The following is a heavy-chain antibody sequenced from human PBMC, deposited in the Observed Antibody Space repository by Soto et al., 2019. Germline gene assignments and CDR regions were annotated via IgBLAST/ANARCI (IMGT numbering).Heavy chain of an antibody. CDR1: GFTFDDYA. D-gene: IGHD3-10*01. Sequence: EVQLVESGGGLVQPGRSLRLSCAASGFTFDDYAVHWVRQAPGRGLEWVAGISWNGASIGYADSVKGRFTISRDNATTSLHLQMHSLRSEDTALYYCANTPLNGSGCDCWGQGTLVTVS. CDR2: ISWNGASI. CDR3: ANTPLNGSGCDC. J-gene: IGHJ4*02. V-gene: IGHV3-9*01.